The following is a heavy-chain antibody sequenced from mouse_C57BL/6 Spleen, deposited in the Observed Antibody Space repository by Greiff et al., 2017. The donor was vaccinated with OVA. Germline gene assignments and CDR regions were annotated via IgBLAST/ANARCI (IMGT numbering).Heavy chain of an antibody. J-gene: IGHJ2*01. CDR3: ARYGNYGY. V-gene: IGHV1-52*01. CDR1: GYTFTSYW. Sequence: VKLQQPGAELVRPGSSVKLSCKASGYTFTSYWMHWVKQRPIQGLEWIGNIDPSDSETHYNQKFKDKATLTVDKSSSTAYMQLSSLTSEDSAVYYCARYGNYGYWGQGTTLTVSS. D-gene: IGHD1-1*01. CDR2: IDPSDSET.